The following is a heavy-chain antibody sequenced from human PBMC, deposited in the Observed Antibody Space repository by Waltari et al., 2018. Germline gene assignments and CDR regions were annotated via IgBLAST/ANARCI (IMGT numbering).Heavy chain of an antibody. V-gene: IGHV1-69*05. J-gene: IGHJ4*02. CDR3: AKPSCSGGSCYLDY. Sequence: QVQLVQSGAEVKKPGSSVKVSCKASGGTFSSYAISWVRQAPGQGLEWMGGSIPNFGTANDAQKFQGRVTITTDESTSTAYMELSSLRAEDTAVYYCAKPSCSGGSCYLDYWGQGTLVTVSS. CDR1: GGTFSSYA. CDR2: SIPNFGTA. D-gene: IGHD2-15*01.